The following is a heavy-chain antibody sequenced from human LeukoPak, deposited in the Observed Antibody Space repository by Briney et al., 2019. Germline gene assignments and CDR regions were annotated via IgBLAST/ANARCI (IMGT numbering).Heavy chain of an antibody. CDR2: IRHDGSNK. D-gene: IGHD6-13*01. Sequence: PGGSLRLSCAGSGFSFSYFGMHWVRQAPGKGLEWVAFIRHDGSNKNYADYVKGRFTISRDNSKNTLYLQMNSLRPEDTAVYYCAKEPATYSSSWYWVYWGQGALVSVSS. V-gene: IGHV3-30*02. CDR1: GFSFSYFG. J-gene: IGHJ4*02. CDR3: AKEPATYSSSWYWVY.